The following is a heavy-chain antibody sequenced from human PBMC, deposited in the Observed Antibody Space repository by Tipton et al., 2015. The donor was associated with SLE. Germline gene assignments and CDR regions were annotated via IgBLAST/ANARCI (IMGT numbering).Heavy chain of an antibody. CDR3: VKDFGGHYHDALHI. V-gene: IGHV3-30*02. D-gene: IGHD3-3*01. CDR1: GFTFSNYG. CDR2: IRYDGSRD. J-gene: IGHJ3*02. Sequence: QLVQSGGGLVRPGRSLRLSCEAAGFTFSNYGMHWVRQAPGKGLDWVAFIRYDGSRDYYADSVRGRFIISRDNPRNTLYLQTNSLRPDDTAIYYCVKDFGGHYHDALHIWGQGTLVTVSS.